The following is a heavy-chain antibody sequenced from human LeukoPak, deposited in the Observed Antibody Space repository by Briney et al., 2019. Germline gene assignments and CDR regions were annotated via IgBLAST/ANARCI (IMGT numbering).Heavy chain of an antibody. J-gene: IGHJ4*02. Sequence: GGSLRLSCAASGFTFNIYSMTWVRQAPGKGLEWVSSIGSNSDNIYYADSVRDRFTTSRDNAKNSLFLQMSSLRAEDTAVYYCARWTTLTTRDLDYWGQGTLVTVSS. D-gene: IGHD4-17*01. CDR2: IGSNSDNI. CDR1: GFTFNIYS. V-gene: IGHV3-21*01. CDR3: ARWTTLTTRDLDY.